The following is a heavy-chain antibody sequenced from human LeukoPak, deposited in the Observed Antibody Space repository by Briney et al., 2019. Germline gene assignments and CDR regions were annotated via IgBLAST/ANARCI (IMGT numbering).Heavy chain of an antibody. CDR2: ISYDGSNK. CDR3: AKDGVVRGLGPYYFDS. CDR1: GFTFSSYG. J-gene: IGHJ4*02. V-gene: IGHV3-30*18. D-gene: IGHD3-10*01. Sequence: PGGSLRLSCAASGFTFSSYGMHWVRQAPGKGLEWVAVISYDGSNKYYADSVKGRFTISRDNSKNTVYLQMNSLKAEDTAVYYCAKDGVVRGLGPYYFDSWGQGSLVTVSS.